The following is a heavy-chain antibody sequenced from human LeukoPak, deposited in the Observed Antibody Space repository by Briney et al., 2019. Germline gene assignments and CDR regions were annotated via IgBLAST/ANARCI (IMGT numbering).Heavy chain of an antibody. D-gene: IGHD5-12*01. V-gene: IGHV1-2*02. CDR3: ARATHRGYSDYDFDY. J-gene: IGHJ4*02. CDR1: GYTFTVYY. Sequence: ASVKVSCKAAGYTFTVYYMHWVRQAHGQGLEWIGWINPNSGDTKYAQKFQGRVTMTRDTSISTDYMELSRLTSDDTAVYFCARATHRGYSDYDFDYWGQGTLVTVSS. CDR2: INPNSGDT.